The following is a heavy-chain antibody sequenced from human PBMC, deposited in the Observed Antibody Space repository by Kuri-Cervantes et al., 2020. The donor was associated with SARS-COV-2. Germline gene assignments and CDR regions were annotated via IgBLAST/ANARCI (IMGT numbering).Heavy chain of an antibody. V-gene: IGHV3-48*03. CDR2: ISNSGSSI. CDR3: ASGVWFGEPSAV. CDR1: EFTFSSYE. D-gene: IGHD3-10*01. Sequence: GESLKISCVASEFTFSSYELNWVRQAPGKGLEWVSYISNSGSSIYYADSVKGRFTISRDNAKNSLYLQMNSLRAEDTAVYYCASGVWFGEPSAVWGQGTLVTVSS. J-gene: IGHJ4*02.